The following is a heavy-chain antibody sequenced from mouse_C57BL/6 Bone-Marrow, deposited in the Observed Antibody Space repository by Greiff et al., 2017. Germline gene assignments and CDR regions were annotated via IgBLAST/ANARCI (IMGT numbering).Heavy chain of an antibody. D-gene: IGHD1-1*01. Sequence: VQLQQPGAELVMPGASVKLSCKASGYTFTRYWMHWVKQRPGQGLEWIGEIDPSDSYTNYNQKFKGKSTLTVDKSSSTAYMQLSSLTSEDSAVYYCARYPYAMDYWGQGTSVTVSS. J-gene: IGHJ4*01. V-gene: IGHV1-69*01. CDR3: ARYPYAMDY. CDR1: GYTFTRYW. CDR2: IDPSDSYT.